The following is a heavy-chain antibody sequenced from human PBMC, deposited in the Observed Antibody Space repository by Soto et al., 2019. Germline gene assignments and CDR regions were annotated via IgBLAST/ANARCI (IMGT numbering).Heavy chain of an antibody. J-gene: IGHJ4*02. CDR2: ISGSGGST. CDR3: AKDTLELLWFGEFLYYFDY. CDR1: GFTFSSYA. V-gene: IGHV3-23*01. Sequence: GGSLRLSCAASGFTFSSYAMSWVHQAPGKGLEWVSAISGSGGSTYYADSVKGRFTISRDNSKNTLYLQMNSLRAEDTAVYYCAKDTLELLWFGEFLYYFDYWGQGTLVTVSS. D-gene: IGHD3-10*01.